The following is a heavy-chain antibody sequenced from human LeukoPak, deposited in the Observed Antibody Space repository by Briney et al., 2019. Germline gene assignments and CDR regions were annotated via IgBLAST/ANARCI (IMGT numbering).Heavy chain of an antibody. Sequence: GASVKVSCKASGYTFTSYVISWVRQAPGQGLEWMGWISTYNGNTNYAQKLQGRVTMTTDTSTSTAYMELRSLRSDDTAVYYCARGSSGSLLRIWFDPWAREPWSPSPQ. CDR2: ISTYNGNT. D-gene: IGHD1-26*01. V-gene: IGHV1-18*01. J-gene: IGHJ5*02. CDR1: GYTFTSYV. CDR3: ARGSSGSLLRIWFDP.